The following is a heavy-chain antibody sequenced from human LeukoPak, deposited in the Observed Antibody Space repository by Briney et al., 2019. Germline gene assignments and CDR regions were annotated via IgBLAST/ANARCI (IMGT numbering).Heavy chain of an antibody. V-gene: IGHV3-23*01. CDR1: GFTFTSYG. D-gene: IGHD5-12*01. CDR3: AKDMGYSGYDDLGLFDY. Sequence: GGSLRLSCAASGFTFTSYGMSWARQAPGKGLEWVSAISGSGGSTYYADSVKGRFTISRDNSKNTLYLQMNSLRAEDTAVYYCAKDMGYSGYDDLGLFDYWGQGTLVTVSS. CDR2: ISGSGGST. J-gene: IGHJ4*02.